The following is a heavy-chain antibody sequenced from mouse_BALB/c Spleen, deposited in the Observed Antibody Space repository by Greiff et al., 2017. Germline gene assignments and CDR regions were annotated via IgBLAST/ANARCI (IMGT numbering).Heavy chain of an antibody. CDR3: ARDDYDRVDY. V-gene: IGHV1-63*01. J-gene: IGHJ2*01. Sequence: QVQLQQSGAELVRPGTSVTISCKASGYAFTNYWLGWVKQRPGHGLEWIGDIYPGSGNTYYNEKFKGKATLTADKSSSTAYMQLSSPTSEDSAVFYCARDDYDRVDYWGQGTTLTVSS. D-gene: IGHD2-4*01. CDR1: GYAFTNYW. CDR2: IYPGSGNT.